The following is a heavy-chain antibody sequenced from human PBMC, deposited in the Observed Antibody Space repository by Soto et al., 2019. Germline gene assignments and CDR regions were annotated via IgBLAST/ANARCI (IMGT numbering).Heavy chain of an antibody. CDR1: GGTFSSYT. Sequence: QVQLVQSGAEVKKPGSSVKVSCKASGGTFSSYTISWVRQAPGQGLEWMGRIIPILGIANYAQKFQVRVTITADKSTSTAYMELSSLRSEDTAVYYCARGFISSGSYYNAQDAFDIWGQGTMVTVSS. J-gene: IGHJ3*02. D-gene: IGHD3-10*01. V-gene: IGHV1-69*02. CDR2: IIPILGIA. CDR3: ARGFISSGSYYNAQDAFDI.